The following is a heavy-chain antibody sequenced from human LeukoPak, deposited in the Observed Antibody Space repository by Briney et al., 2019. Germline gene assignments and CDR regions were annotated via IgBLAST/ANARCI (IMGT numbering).Heavy chain of an antibody. D-gene: IGHD4-23*01. CDR3: ARADPYGGNSQFDY. V-gene: IGHV4-31*03. CDR2: IYYSGST. Sequence: SETLSLTCTVSGGSIISSDYHWGWVRQPPGKGLEWIGYIYYSGSTYYNPSLKSRVTISVDTSKNQFSLKLSSVTAADTAVYYCARADPYGGNSQFDYWGQGTLVTVSS. J-gene: IGHJ4*02. CDR1: GGSIISSDYH.